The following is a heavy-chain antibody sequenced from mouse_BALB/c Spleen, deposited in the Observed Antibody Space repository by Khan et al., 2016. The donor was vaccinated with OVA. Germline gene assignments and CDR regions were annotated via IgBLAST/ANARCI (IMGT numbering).Heavy chain of an antibody. J-gene: IGHJ2*01. CDR2: INPTSGYT. Sequence: VQLQQSGAELAKPGASVKMSCKASGYTFTTYWMHWVKQRPGQGLEWIGYINPTSGYTDYNEKLKDRATLSADKSYSQAYMQLSSLTSEDSAVYYCTRDRIDYWGQGTTLTVSS. CDR3: TRDRIDY. CDR1: GYTFTTYW. V-gene: IGHV1-7*01.